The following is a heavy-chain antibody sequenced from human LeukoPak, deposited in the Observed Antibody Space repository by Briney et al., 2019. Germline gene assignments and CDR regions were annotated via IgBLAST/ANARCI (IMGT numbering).Heavy chain of an antibody. CDR3: ARMSYPNGGGSDY. Sequence: SETLSLTCTVSGGSISSHYWSWIRQPPGKGLEWIGYIYYSGSTNYNPSLKSRVTISVDTSKNQFSLKLSSVTAADTAVYYCARMSYPNGGGSDYWGQGTLVTVSS. J-gene: IGHJ4*02. CDR1: GGSISSHY. D-gene: IGHD1-26*01. CDR2: IYYSGST. V-gene: IGHV4-59*11.